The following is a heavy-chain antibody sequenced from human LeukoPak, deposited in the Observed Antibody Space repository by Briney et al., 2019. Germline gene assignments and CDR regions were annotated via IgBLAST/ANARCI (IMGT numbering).Heavy chain of an antibody. CDR1: GGTFSSYA. CDR2: IIPIFGTA. J-gene: IGHJ5*02. Sequence: SVKVSCKASGGTFSSYAISWVRQAPGQGLEWMGGIIPIFGTANYAQKFQGRVTTTADKSTSTAYMELSSLRSEDTAVYYCARSSYCSSTSCYAGRDWFDPWGQGTLVTVTS. CDR3: ARSSYCSSTSCYAGRDWFDP. V-gene: IGHV1-69*06. D-gene: IGHD2-2*01.